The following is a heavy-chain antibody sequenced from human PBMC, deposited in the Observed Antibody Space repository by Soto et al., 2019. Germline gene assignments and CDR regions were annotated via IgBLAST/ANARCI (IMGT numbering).Heavy chain of an antibody. CDR2: IYPGDSDT. CDR3: AASIFYYGMDV. CDR1: GYTFTNYW. V-gene: IGHV5-51*01. Sequence: PVGSLKISCKGSGYTFTNYWIGWVRQMPGKGLEWMGIIYPGDSDTKYNPSFQGQVTISADKSITTTYLQWSSLKASDTAIYYCAASIFYYGMDVWGQGTTVTVSS. J-gene: IGHJ6*02.